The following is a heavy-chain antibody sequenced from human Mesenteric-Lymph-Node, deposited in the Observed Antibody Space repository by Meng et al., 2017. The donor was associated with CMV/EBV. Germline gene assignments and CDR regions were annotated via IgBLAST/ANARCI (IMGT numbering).Heavy chain of an antibody. CDR2: ISSSGRTI. V-gene: IGHV3-11*01. Sequence: GESLKISCAASGFAFSDYYMSWIRQAPGKGLEWVSYISSSGRTIYYADSVKGRFTISRDNAKNSLSLRLNSLRAEDTAVYYCARSPGPYDSSGYFGSWGQGTPVTVSS. CDR3: ARSPGPYDSSGYFGS. J-gene: IGHJ4*02. D-gene: IGHD3-22*01. CDR1: GFAFSDYY.